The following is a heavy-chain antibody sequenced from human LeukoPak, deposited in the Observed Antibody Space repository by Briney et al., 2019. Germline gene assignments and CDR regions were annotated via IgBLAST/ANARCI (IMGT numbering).Heavy chain of an antibody. CDR3: ATDGGPFDN. CDR1: GFTISGYW. Sequence: GSLRLSCAASGFTISGYWMSWVRQAPGKGLEWVANIKQDASEKYYVDSVKGRFTISRDNAKNSVFLQMNSLRAEDTAVYYCATDGGPFDNWGQGILVTVSS. D-gene: IGHD3-10*01. J-gene: IGHJ4*02. CDR2: IKQDASEK. V-gene: IGHV3-7*01.